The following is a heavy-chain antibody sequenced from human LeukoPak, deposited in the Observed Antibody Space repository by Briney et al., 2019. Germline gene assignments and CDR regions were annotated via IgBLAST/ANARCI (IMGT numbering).Heavy chain of an antibody. CDR1: EGTFSSYA. D-gene: IGHD2-15*01. CDR3: ALSGQVIGEYFQH. V-gene: IGHV1-69*01. CDR2: IIPIFGTA. J-gene: IGHJ1*01. Sequence: SVKVSCKASEGTFSSYAISWVRQAPGQGLEWMGGIIPIFGTANYAQKFQGRVTITADESTSTAYMELSSLRSEDTAVYYCALSGQVIGEYFQHWGQGTLVTVSS.